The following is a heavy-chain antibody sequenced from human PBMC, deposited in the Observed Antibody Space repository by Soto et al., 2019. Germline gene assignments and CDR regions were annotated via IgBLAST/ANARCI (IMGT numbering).Heavy chain of an antibody. D-gene: IGHD7-27*01. CDR2: IYKSATT. CDR3: ARGRYCLTGRCFPNWFDS. J-gene: IGHJ5*01. Sequence: TLSLTCSVSGDSISNLDYFWAWIRQPPGQALEYIGYIYKSATTYYNPSFESRVAISVDTSRSQFSLNVTSVTAADTAVYFCARGRYCLTGRCFPNWFDSWGQGALVTVSS. CDR1: GDSISNLDYF. V-gene: IGHV4-30-4*01.